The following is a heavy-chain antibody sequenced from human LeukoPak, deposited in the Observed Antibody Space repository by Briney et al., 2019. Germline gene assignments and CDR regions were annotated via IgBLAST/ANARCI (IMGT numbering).Heavy chain of an antibody. V-gene: IGHV4-4*09. Sequence: SDTLSLTCTVSGDSVSGYYGSWIRQPPGKGLEWIGYFYTSANTNYNPSPKSRVTMSVDTSKNQFSLKLTSVTAADTAVYYCARGLRDEERHYGYYYMDVWGKGTTVTVSS. J-gene: IGHJ6*03. CDR1: GDSVSGYY. CDR3: ARGLRDEERHYGYYYMDV. D-gene: IGHD3-22*01. CDR2: FYTSANT.